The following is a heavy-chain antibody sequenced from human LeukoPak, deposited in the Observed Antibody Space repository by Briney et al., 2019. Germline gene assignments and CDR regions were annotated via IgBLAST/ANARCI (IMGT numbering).Heavy chain of an antibody. Sequence: GGSLRLSCAASGFTFSSYSMNWVRQAPGKGLEWVSSISSSSSYIYYADSVKGRFTISRDNAKNSLYLQMNSLRAEDTAVYYCARAARNYYGSGSYPSPPDYWGQGTLVTVSS. D-gene: IGHD3-10*01. CDR1: GFTFSSYS. J-gene: IGHJ4*02. V-gene: IGHV3-21*01. CDR2: ISSSSSYI. CDR3: ARAARNYYGSGSYPSPPDY.